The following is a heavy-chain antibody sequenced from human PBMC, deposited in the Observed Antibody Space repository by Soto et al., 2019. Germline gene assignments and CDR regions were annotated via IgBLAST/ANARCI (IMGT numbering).Heavy chain of an antibody. V-gene: IGHV4-59*01. J-gene: IGHJ4*02. CDR1: GGSISSYY. Sequence: PSETLSLTCTVSGGSISSYYWSWIRQPPGKGLEWIGYIYYSGSTNYNPSLKSRVTISVDTSKNQFSLKLSSVTAADTAVYYCASGRLTYYYDSSAALAYWGKGTLVTVSS. CDR3: ASGRLTYYYDSSAALAY. CDR2: IYYSGST. D-gene: IGHD3-22*01.